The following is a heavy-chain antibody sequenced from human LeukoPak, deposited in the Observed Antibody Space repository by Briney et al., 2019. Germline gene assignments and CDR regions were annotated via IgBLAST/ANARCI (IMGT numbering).Heavy chain of an antibody. CDR3: ASPDYGGNSGYFDY. CDR2: ISYTEGT. V-gene: IGHV4-39*01. CDR1: GGSISSSSYY. J-gene: IGHJ4*02. Sequence: KASETLSLTCTVSGGSISSSSYYWGWIRQPPGKGLEWIGSISYTEGTYYNPSLKSRVTISVDTSKNQFSLKLSSVTAADTAVYYCASPDYGGNSGYFDYWGQGTLVTVSS. D-gene: IGHD4-17*01.